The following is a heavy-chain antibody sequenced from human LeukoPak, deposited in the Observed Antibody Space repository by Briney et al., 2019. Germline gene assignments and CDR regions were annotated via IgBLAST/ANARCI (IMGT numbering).Heavy chain of an antibody. CDR1: GYTFTSYG. J-gene: IGHJ6*03. D-gene: IGHD2-2*01. V-gene: IGHV1-18*01. CDR3: ASGSVDCSSTSCYLYYYYYMDV. CDR2: ISAYNGNT. Sequence: ASVKVSCKASGYTFTSYGISWVRQAPGQGLEWMGWISAYNGNTNYAQKLQGRVTMTTDTSTSSAYMELRSLRSDDTAVYYCASGSVDCSSTSCYLYYYYYMDVWGKGTTVTVSS.